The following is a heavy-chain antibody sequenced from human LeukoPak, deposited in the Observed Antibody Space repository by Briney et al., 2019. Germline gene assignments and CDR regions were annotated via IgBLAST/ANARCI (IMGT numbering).Heavy chain of an antibody. V-gene: IGHV3-30-3*01. J-gene: IGHJ4*02. CDR1: GFTFSSYA. CDR3: SMVRGVLPQHDLYYFDY. Sequence: PGGSLRLSCAASGFTFSSYAMHWVRQAPGKGLEWVAVISYDGSNKYYADSVKGRFTISRDNSKNTLYLQMNSLRAEDTAVYYCSMVRGVLPQHDLYYFDYWGQGTLVTVSS. CDR2: ISYDGSNK. D-gene: IGHD3-10*01.